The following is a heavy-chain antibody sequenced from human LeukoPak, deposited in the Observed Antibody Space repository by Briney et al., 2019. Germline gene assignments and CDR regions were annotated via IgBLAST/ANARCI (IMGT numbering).Heavy chain of an antibody. CDR3: ARGATLRYFD. CDR2: INQDGSEQ. Sequence: GGSLRLSCAASGFTLSTYWMSWVRQAPGKGLEWVANINQDGSEQYYVDSVKGRFTISRDNAKNSLYLQMNSLRAEDTAVYYCARGATLRYFDWGQGTLVTVSS. J-gene: IGHJ4*02. D-gene: IGHD3-9*01. CDR1: GFTLSTYW. V-gene: IGHV3-7*05.